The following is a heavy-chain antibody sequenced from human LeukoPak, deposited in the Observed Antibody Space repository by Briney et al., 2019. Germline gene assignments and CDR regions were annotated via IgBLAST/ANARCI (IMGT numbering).Heavy chain of an antibody. CDR1: GGSISSSSYY. J-gene: IGHJ4*02. Sequence: PSETLSLTCTVSGGSISSSSYYWGWIRQPPGKALEWVGSIYYSGSTYYNPSLKSRVTISVDTSKNQFSLKLSSVTAADTAVYYCARPDSNYYDSSGYFDYWGQGTLVTVSS. V-gene: IGHV4-39*01. CDR2: IYYSGST. CDR3: ARPDSNYYDSSGYFDY. D-gene: IGHD3-22*01.